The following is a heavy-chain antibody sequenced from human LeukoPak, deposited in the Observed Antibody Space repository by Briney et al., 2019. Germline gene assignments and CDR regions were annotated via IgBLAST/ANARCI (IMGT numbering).Heavy chain of an antibody. J-gene: IGHJ4*02. Sequence: GGSLRLSCAASGXTFSDYWVHWVRQAPGKGLVWVSIINTDTRGTYYADSVKGRFTISRDNAKNTLYLQMNSLRAEDTAVYYCARAGAYHFDNWGQGTLVTVSS. V-gene: IGHV3-74*01. D-gene: IGHD3-16*01. CDR1: GXTFSDYW. CDR2: INTDTRGT. CDR3: ARAGAYHFDN.